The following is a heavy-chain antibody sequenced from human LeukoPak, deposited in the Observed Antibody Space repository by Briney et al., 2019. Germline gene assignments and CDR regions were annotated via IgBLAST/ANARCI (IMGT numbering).Heavy chain of an antibody. Sequence: SQTLSLTCTVSGGSISSGGYYWSWIRQHPGKGLEWIGYIYYSGSTYYNPSLKSRVTISVDTSKNQFSLKLSSETAADTAVYYCARGSTYYDFWSGDRYFDYWGQGTLVTVSS. D-gene: IGHD3-3*01. V-gene: IGHV4-31*03. CDR1: GGSISSGGYY. CDR3: ARGSTYYDFWSGDRYFDY. CDR2: IYYSGST. J-gene: IGHJ4*02.